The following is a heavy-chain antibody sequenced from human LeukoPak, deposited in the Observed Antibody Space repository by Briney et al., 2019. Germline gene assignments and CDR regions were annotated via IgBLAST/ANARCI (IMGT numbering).Heavy chain of an antibody. J-gene: IGHJ4*02. D-gene: IGHD5-18*01. Sequence: SETLSLTCTVSGGSISSYYWSWIRQPPGKGLEWIGYIYYSGSTNYNPSLKSRVTISVDTSKNQFSLKLTSVTAADTAVYYCARDRDTGYWGQGTLVTVSS. CDR3: ARDRDTGY. CDR2: IYYSGST. CDR1: GGSISSYY. V-gene: IGHV4-59*01.